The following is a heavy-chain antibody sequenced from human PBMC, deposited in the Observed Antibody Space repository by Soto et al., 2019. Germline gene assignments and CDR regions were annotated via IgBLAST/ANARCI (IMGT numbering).Heavy chain of an antibody. Sequence: QVLLQESGPGLVKPSGTLSLSCAVSGASISSSYWWTWVRQPPGKGLEWIGEIYHSGSINYNPSLKSRVTMSVDKSRNQFSLKLSSVIAADTAVYFCARREDSSGWHPGSYFDYWGQGTLVTVSS. CDR3: ARREDSSGWHPGSYFDY. V-gene: IGHV4-4*02. CDR2: IYHSGSI. CDR1: GASISSSYW. J-gene: IGHJ4*02. D-gene: IGHD6-19*01.